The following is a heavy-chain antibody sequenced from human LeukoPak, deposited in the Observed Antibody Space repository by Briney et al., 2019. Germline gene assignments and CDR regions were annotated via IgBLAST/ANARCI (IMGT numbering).Heavy chain of an antibody. J-gene: IGHJ4*02. V-gene: IGHV3-23*01. CDR1: GFTFSIYP. D-gene: IGHD2-2*01. CDR3: ARDFLRDTPAAIPIDY. Sequence: PGGSLRLSCAASGFTFSIYPMSWVRQAPWTGREWVSLLIERLDVLYDDGSVKGRFTISRDNPKNTLYLEVNSLRAEDTAVYYCARDFLRDTPAAIPIDYWGQGTQVTVSS. CDR2: LIERLDVL.